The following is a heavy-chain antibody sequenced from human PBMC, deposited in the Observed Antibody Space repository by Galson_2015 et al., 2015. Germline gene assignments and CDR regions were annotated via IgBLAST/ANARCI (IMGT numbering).Heavy chain of an antibody. J-gene: IGHJ5*02. CDR3: ARGLFTMKGSLVWFVP. Sequence: SVKVSCKASGYTFTSYDINWVRQATGQGLEWMGWMNPNSGNTGYAQKFQGRVTMTRNTSISTAYMELSSLRSEDTAVYYCARGLFTMKGSLVWFVPWGQGTLVTVSS. CDR1: GYTFTSYD. D-gene: IGHD3-22*01. CDR2: MNPNSGNT. V-gene: IGHV1-8*01.